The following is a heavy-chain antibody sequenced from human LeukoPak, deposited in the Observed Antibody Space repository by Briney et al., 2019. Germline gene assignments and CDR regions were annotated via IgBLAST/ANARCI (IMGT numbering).Heavy chain of an antibody. CDR3: ARDLQITRRPGSINY. J-gene: IGHJ4*02. CDR1: GGTFSSYA. Sequence: SVKVSCKASGGTFSSYAISWVRQAPGQGLEWMGGIIPIFGTANYAQKFQGRVTITADKSTSTAYMELSSLRSEDTAVYYCARDLQITRRPGSINYWGQGTLVTVSS. V-gene: IGHV1-69*06. D-gene: IGHD3-10*01. CDR2: IIPIFGTA.